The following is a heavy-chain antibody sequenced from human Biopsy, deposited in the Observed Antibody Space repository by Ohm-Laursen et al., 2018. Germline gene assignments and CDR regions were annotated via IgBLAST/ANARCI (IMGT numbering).Heavy chain of an antibody. D-gene: IGHD3-3*01. CDR3: ARDPGYDFWSGSDPFDI. J-gene: IGHJ3*02. V-gene: IGHV1-18*04. Sequence: VPSVSVSCPTSGYTFTAYGISWVRQAPGQGLEWMGWISTYNDDTNIAQKFQGRVSMTTDTSTRTAYMELRSLRSGDTAIYFCARDPGYDFWSGSDPFDIWGQGTLVTVS. CDR1: GYTFTAYG. CDR2: ISTYNDDT.